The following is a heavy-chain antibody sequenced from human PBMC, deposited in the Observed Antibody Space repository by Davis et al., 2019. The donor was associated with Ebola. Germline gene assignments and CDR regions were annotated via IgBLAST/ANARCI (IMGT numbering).Heavy chain of an antibody. D-gene: IGHD3-3*01. J-gene: IGHJ4*02. CDR2: IYHSGST. CDR3: AGQYYDFWSGYPCFDY. V-gene: IGHV4-38-2*02. Sequence: SETLSLTCTVSGGSISNYYWGWIRQPPGKGLEWIGSIYHSGSTYYNPSLKSRVTISVDTSKTQFSLKLSSVTAADTAVYYCAGQYYDFWSGYPCFDYWGQGTLVTVSS. CDR1: GGSISNYY.